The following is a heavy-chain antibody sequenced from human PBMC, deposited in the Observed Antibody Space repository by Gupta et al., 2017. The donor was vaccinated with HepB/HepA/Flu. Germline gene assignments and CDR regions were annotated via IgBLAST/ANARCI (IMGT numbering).Heavy chain of an antibody. Sequence: QVQLQEPGPGLVKPSETLSLTCTVSGGSISSYYWSWIRQPPGKGLEWIGYIYYSGSTNYNPSLKSRVTISVDTSKNQFSLKLSSVTAADTAVYYCARLFPGGSGSSYDPWGQGTLVTVSS. CDR1: GGSISSYY. D-gene: IGHD3-10*01. J-gene: IGHJ5*02. V-gene: IGHV4-59*08. CDR3: ARLFPGGSGSSYDP. CDR2: IYYSGST.